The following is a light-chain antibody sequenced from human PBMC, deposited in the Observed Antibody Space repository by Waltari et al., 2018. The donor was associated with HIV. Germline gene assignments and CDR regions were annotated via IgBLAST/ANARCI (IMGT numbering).Light chain of an antibody. J-gene: IGKJ2*01. Sequence: EIVMTQSPATLSVSPGERATLSCRASQSLSNTNLAWYQQKPGQAPRLLIHGASTTATGIPARFSGSGSGTEFTLTISSLQSEDSAISYCQQYNNWPPTFGQGARLEIQ. CDR3: QQYNNWPPT. CDR1: QSLSNTN. CDR2: GAS. V-gene: IGKV3-15*01.